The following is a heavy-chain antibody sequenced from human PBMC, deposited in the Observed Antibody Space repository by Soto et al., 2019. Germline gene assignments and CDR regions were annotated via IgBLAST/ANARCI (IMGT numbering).Heavy chain of an antibody. CDR1: GFIFSAYG. Sequence: FLRLSCSASGFIFSAYGIHLGRPGPGKGLEWVAVISYDGNNEHYADSVKGRFTISRDNSKNTLFLQMSSLGAEDTAVYYCAKDTYYHDTTGYYVFDYWGQGTLVTVSS. CDR3: AKDTYYHDTTGYYVFDY. V-gene: IGHV3-30*18. CDR2: ISYDGNNE. D-gene: IGHD3-22*01. J-gene: IGHJ4*02.